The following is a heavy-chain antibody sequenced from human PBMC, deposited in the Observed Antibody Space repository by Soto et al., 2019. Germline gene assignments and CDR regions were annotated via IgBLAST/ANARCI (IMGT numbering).Heavy chain of an antibody. CDR2: ISWDDDK. D-gene: IGHD2-2*01. CDR1: GFSLNTRGVG. J-gene: IGHJ5*02. V-gene: IGHV2-5*02. Sequence: QITLKESGPTLVKPTQTLTLTCTFSGFSLNTRGVGVGWIRQPPGKALEWLALISWDDDKRYSPSLKSKLTITEDTSKNQVVLTMTNMDPVDTATYYCAHRTHCSSTSCYGGALNWFDPWGQGTLVTVSS. CDR3: AHRTHCSSTSCYGGALNWFDP.